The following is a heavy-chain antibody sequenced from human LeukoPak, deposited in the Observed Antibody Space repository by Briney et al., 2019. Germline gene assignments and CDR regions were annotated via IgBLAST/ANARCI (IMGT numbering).Heavy chain of an antibody. D-gene: IGHD3-22*01. CDR3: TRVYYYDSSGEVYFDY. CDR2: IRSKAYGGTV. CDR1: GFIFGEYA. J-gene: IGHJ4*02. Sequence: GGSLRLSCTASGFIFGEYAMSWVRQAPGKELEWVGFIRSKAYGGTVEYAASVQDRFTISRDDSKSIVYLQMNSLKTEDTAVYSCTRVYYYDSSGEVYFDYWGQGTLVTVSS. V-gene: IGHV3-49*04.